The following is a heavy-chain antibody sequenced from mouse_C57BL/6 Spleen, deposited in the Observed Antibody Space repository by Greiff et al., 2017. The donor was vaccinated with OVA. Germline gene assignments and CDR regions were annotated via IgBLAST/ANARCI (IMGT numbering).Heavy chain of an antibody. CDR2: IDPSGGCT. CDR1: GYTFTSYS. V-gene: IGHV1-69*01. D-gene: IGHD2-3*01. CDR3: ARNVDDGYLDY. J-gene: IGHJ2*01. Sequence: VQLQQPGAELVMPGASVKLSCKASGYTFTSYSMHWVKQRPGQGLEWIGEIDPSGGCTNYNQKFKGKSTLTVDKSSSTDYMQLSSMTSDDSAVYYGARNVDDGYLDYWGQGTTLTVSS.